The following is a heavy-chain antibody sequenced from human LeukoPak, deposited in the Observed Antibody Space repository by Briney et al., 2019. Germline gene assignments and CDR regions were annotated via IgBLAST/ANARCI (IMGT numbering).Heavy chain of an antibody. CDR2: IYYSGST. CDR3: ARSFSPNYYDLLDY. V-gene: IGHV4-59*01. J-gene: IGHJ4*02. Sequence: PSETLSLTCTVSGGTISTYYWSWIRQPPGKGLEWIGYIYYSGSTNYNPSLKSRVTISLDTSKNQFSLKLNSVTAADTAMYYCARSFSPNYYDLLDYWGQGTLVTVSS. CDR1: GGTISTYY. D-gene: IGHD3-22*01.